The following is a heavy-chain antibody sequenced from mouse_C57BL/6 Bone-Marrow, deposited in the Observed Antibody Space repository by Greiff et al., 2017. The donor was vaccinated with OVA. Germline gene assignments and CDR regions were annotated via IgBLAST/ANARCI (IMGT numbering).Heavy chain of an antibody. CDR1: GYTFTSYG. CDR2: IYPRSGNT. J-gene: IGHJ3*01. CDR3: ASAYSSAWFAY. D-gene: IGHD1-1*01. V-gene: IGHV1-81*01. Sequence: VQLQESGAELARPGASVKLSCKASGYTFTSYGISWVKQRTGQGLEWIGEIYPRSGNTYYNEKFKGKATLTADKSSSTAYMELRSLTSEDSAVYFCASAYSSAWFAYWGQGTLVTVSA.